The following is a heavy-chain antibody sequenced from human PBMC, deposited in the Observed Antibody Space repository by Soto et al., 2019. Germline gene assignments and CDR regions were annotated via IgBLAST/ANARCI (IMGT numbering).Heavy chain of an antibody. J-gene: IGHJ4*02. CDR2: IIPILGIA. CDR3: ARAGYSGADFDY. V-gene: IGHV1-69*02. CDR1: GGTFSSYT. Sequence: SVKVSCKASGGTFSSYTISWGRQAPGQGLEWMGRIIPILGIANYAQKFQGRVTNTADKSTSTAYMELSRLRSEDTAVYYCARAGYSGADFDYWGQGTLVTASS. D-gene: IGHD5-12*01.